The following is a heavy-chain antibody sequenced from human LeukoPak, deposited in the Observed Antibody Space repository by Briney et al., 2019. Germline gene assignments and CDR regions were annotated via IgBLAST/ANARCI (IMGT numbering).Heavy chain of an antibody. CDR3: ARASGGYYNNWFDP. CDR2: IYYTGST. CDR1: GGSLSTYY. J-gene: IGHJ5*02. Sequence: SETLSLTCTVSGGSLSTYYWSWIRQPPGKGLEWMGYIYYTGSTNYNPSLKSRVTISVDTSKNLFSLKLSIVTAADTAIYYCARASGGYYNNWFDPWGQGTLVTVSS. V-gene: IGHV4-59*13. D-gene: IGHD3-22*01.